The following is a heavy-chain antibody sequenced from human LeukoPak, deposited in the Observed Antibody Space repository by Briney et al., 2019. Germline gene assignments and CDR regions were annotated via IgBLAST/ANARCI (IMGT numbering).Heavy chain of an antibody. J-gene: IGHJ4*02. V-gene: IGHV4-61*02. D-gene: IGHD1-26*01. CDR1: GGSISSGSYY. Sequence: SETLSLTCTVSGGSISSGSYYWSWIRQPAGKGLEWIGRIYTSGSTNYNPSLKSRVTISVDTSKNQFSRKLSSVTAADTAVYYCARVGAYSGSYWLDYWGQGTLVTVSS. CDR2: IYTSGST. CDR3: ARVGAYSGSYWLDY.